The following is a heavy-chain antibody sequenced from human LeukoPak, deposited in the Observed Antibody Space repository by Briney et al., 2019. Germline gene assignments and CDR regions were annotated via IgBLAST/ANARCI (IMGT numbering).Heavy chain of an antibody. D-gene: IGHD3-22*01. Sequence: GASVKVSCKASGYTFTSYGISWARQAPGQGLEWMGWISAYNGNTNYAQKLQGRVTMTTDTSTSTAYMELRSLRSDDTAVYYCARDNYYDSSGYPIDYWGQGTLVTVSS. J-gene: IGHJ4*02. V-gene: IGHV1-18*01. CDR2: ISAYNGNT. CDR1: GYTFTSYG. CDR3: ARDNYYDSSGYPIDY.